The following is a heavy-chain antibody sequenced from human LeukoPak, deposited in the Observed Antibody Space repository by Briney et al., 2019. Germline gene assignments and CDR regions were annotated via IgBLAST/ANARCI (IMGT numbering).Heavy chain of an antibody. CDR1: GYTFSSNA. CDR3: ARGYDSSGYFSD. J-gene: IGHJ4*02. CDR2: IETNTGNP. Sequence: ASVSVSCKASGYTFSSNAINWVRQAPGRGLEWMGWIETNTGNPTYAQGFTGQFVFSLDTSVSTAYLQISSLKAEDTAEYFCARGYDSSGYFSDWGQGTLVTVSS. V-gene: IGHV7-4-1*02. D-gene: IGHD3-22*01.